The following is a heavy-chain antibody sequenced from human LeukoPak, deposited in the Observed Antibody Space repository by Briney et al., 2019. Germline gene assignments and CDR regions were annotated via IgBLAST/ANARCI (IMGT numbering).Heavy chain of an antibody. CDR1: GGSISSYY. CDR3: ARGERTETNFDY. Sequence: TPSETLSLTCTVSGGSISSYYWSWIRQPAGKGLEWIGRIYTSGSTNYNPPLKSRVTMSVDTSKNQFSLKLSSVTAADTAVYYCARGERTETNFDYWGQGTLVTVSS. J-gene: IGHJ4*02. CDR2: IYTSGST. V-gene: IGHV4-4*07. D-gene: IGHD1-7*01.